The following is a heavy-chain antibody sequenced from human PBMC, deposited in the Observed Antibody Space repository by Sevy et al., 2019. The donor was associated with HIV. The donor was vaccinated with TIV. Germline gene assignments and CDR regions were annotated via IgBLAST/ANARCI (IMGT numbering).Heavy chain of an antibody. CDR1: GYTFSNYG. D-gene: IGHD6-13*01. V-gene: IGHV1-18*01. CDR3: ARDRVPYSSSCEFDY. Sequence: ASVKFSCKASGYTFSNYGINWVRQAPGHGLEWMGWISSYNGNTNYAQKFQGRVTMTIDTSTSTGYMELRRLRSDDTAMYYCARDRVPYSSSCEFDYWGQGTLVTVSS. CDR2: ISSYNGNT. J-gene: IGHJ4*02.